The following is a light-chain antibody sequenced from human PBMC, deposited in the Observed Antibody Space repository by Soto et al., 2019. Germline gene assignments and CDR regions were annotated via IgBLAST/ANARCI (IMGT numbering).Light chain of an antibody. J-gene: IGKJ1*01. CDR3: LQHNSYLWT. Sequence: DIQVTQSPSSLSASVGDRVTVTCRASQDIGNDLGWYQQEPGKAPRRLIYSASNVQSGVPSRFSGSRSGTEFTLTISSLQPEDFVTYHCLQHNSYLWTFGQGTKVDIK. V-gene: IGKV1-17*01. CDR2: SAS. CDR1: QDIGND.